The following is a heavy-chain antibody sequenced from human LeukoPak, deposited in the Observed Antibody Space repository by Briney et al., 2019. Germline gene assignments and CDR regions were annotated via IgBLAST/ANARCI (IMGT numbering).Heavy chain of an antibody. J-gene: IGHJ4*02. CDR3: ARDRLGNPFDY. V-gene: IGHV4-59*01. CDR2: IYYSGST. D-gene: IGHD3-9*01. CDR1: GGSISSYY. Sequence: TSETLSLTCTVSGGSISSYYWSWIRQPPGKGLEWIGYIYYSGSTNYNPSLKSRVTISVDTSKNQFSLKLSSVTAADTAVYYCARDRLGNPFDYWGQGTLVTVSS.